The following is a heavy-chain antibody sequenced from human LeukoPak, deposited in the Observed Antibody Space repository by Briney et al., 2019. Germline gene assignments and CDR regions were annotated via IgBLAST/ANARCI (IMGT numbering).Heavy chain of an antibody. CDR3: ARPAEWELLNAFDI. V-gene: IGHV3-7*01. J-gene: IGHJ3*02. CDR2: IKQDRSEK. Sequence: GGSLRLSCAASGFTFSNYWMSWVRQAPGKGLEWVANIKQDRSEKYYVDSVKGRFTISRDNAKNSLYLQMNSLRAEDTAVYYCARPAEWELLNAFDIWGQGTMVTVSS. CDR1: GFTFSNYW. D-gene: IGHD1-26*01.